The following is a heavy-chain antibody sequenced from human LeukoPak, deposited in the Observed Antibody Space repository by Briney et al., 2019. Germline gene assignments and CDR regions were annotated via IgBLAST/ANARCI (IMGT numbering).Heavy chain of an antibody. CDR2: IYYSGST. V-gene: IGHV4-59*01. D-gene: IGHD2-21*01. CDR3: AKDPLESASHIYFDY. J-gene: IGHJ4*02. CDR1: GGSISSYY. Sequence: SETLSLTCTVSGGSISSYYWSWIRQPPGKGLEWIGYIYYSGSTNYNPSLKSRVTISVDTSKNQFSLKLSSVTAADTAVYYCAKDPLESASHIYFDYWGQGTLVTVSS.